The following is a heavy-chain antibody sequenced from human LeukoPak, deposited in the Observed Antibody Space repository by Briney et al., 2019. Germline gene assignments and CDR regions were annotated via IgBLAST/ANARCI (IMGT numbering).Heavy chain of an antibody. J-gene: IGHJ3*01. CDR2: IIPIFGTA. V-gene: IGHV1-69*05. CDR1: GGTFSSYA. Sequence: ASVKVSCKASGGTFSSYAISWVQQAPGQGLEWMGGIIPIFGTANYAQKFQGRVTITTDESTSTAYMELSSLRSEDTAVYYCATFTMGAASWVDAFDLWGQGTMVTVSS. CDR3: ATFTMGAASWVDAFDL. D-gene: IGHD2-15*01.